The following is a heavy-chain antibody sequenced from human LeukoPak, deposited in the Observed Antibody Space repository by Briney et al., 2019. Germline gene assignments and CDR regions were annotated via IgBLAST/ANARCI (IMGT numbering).Heavy chain of an antibody. CDR2: ISGSGGST. D-gene: IGHD2-15*01. CDR1: GFPFISYA. J-gene: IGHJ4*02. CDR3: AKDRSIVAVVAAEG. V-gene: IGHV3-23*01. Sequence: GSLRLSCAASGFPFISYAMSWVRQAPGKGLGWVSAISGSGGSTYYADSVKGRFTISRDNSKNTLYLQMNSLRAEDTAVYYCAKDRSIVAVVAAEGWGQGTLVTVSS.